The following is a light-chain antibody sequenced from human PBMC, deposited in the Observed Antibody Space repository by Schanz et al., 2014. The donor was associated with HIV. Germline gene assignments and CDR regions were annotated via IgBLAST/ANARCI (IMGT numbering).Light chain of an antibody. CDR3: AAWDDSLSGWV. J-gene: IGLJ3*02. V-gene: IGLV1-40*01. Sequence: QSVLTQPPSVSGAPGQRVTISCTGGTSNIGTGFHVHWYQQVPGAAPKLLIFDTNNRPSGVPDRFSGSKSGPSASLAITGLQAEDEADYYCAAWDDSLSGWVFGGGTKLTVL. CDR1: TSNIGTGFH. CDR2: DTN.